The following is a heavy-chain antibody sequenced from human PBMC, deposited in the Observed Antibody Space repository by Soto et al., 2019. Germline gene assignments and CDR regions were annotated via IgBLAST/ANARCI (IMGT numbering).Heavy chain of an antibody. CDR3: AIIPVDTSMIYWFDP. CDR1: GDSVTSGNYY. D-gene: IGHD5-18*01. J-gene: IGHJ5*01. Sequence: ASETLSLTCTVSGDSVTSGNYYWSWIRQPPGKGLEWIGYIYYSGNTNYSPSLKSRVTMSLDRSNNQFSLNLSSVTAADTAVYYCAIIPVDTSMIYWFDPWGQVILVTVSS. V-gene: IGHV4-61*01. CDR2: IYYSGNT.